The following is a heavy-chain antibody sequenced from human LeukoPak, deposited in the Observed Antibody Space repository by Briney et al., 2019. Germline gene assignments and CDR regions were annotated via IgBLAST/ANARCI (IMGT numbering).Heavy chain of an antibody. CDR2: ISYDGSNK. CDR3: AKPPAGTSGYFDY. D-gene: IGHD2-2*01. Sequence: GGSLRLSCAASGFTFSSYGMHWVRQAPGKGLEWVAVISYDGSNKYYADSVKGRFTISRDNSKNTLYLQMNSLRAEDTAVYYCAKPPAGTSGYFDYWGQGTLVTVSS. J-gene: IGHJ4*02. CDR1: GFTFSSYG. V-gene: IGHV3-30*18.